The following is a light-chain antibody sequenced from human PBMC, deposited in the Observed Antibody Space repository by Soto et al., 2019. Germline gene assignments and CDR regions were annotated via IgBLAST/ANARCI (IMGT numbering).Light chain of an antibody. CDR3: QQVNTYPWT. J-gene: IGKJ1*01. Sequence: EIVMTQSPATLSVSPGERATLSCRASQSVASNLAWYQQKPGQAPRLLIYGASTRATGIPARFSGSGSGTEFTLTISSLQPEDFASYYCQQVNTYPWTFGQGTKVEIE. V-gene: IGKV3-15*01. CDR1: QSVASN. CDR2: GAS.